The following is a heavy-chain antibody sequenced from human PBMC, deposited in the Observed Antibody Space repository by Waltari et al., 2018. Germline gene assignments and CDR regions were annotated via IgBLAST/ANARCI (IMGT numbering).Heavy chain of an antibody. CDR1: GDSISNNFF. J-gene: IGHJ4*02. D-gene: IGHD2-15*01. V-gene: IGHV4-4*02. CDR3: ASDCGRGLYLGS. Sequence: QVQLQESGPGLVKPSGTLSLTCTVSGDSISNNFFWSWVRQSPGKGLEWIGQVHQSGRSNYNPSLESRVTVSMDTSKNQFSLKMTSVTAADTAIYYCASDCGRGLYLGSWGQGTLVTVSP. CDR2: VHQSGRS.